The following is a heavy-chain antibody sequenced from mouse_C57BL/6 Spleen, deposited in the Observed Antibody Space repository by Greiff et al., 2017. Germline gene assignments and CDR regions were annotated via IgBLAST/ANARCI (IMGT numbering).Heavy chain of an antibody. Sequence: VQLQQSGPELVKPGASVKISCKASGYSFTGYYMNWVKQSPEKSLEWIGEINPSTGGTTYNQKFKAKATLTVDKSSSTAYMQLKSLTSEDSAVYYCASYDYEDWYFDVWGTGTTVTVSS. D-gene: IGHD2-4*01. CDR2: INPSTGGT. V-gene: IGHV1-42*01. CDR3: ASYDYEDWYFDV. CDR1: GYSFTGYY. J-gene: IGHJ1*03.